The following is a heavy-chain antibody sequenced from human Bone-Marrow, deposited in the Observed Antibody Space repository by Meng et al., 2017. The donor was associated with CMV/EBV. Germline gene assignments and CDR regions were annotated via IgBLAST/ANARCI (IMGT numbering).Heavy chain of an antibody. CDR1: FSRYA. CDR2: IIPILGIA. CDR3: ARDLVRAAAGTHYYYGMDV. V-gene: IGHV1-69*10. J-gene: IGHJ6*02. Sequence: FSRYAISWVRQAPGQGLEWMGGIIPILGIANYAQKFQGRVTITADKSTSTAYMELSSLRSEDTAVYYCARDLVRAAAGTHYYYGMDVWGQGTTVTVSS. D-gene: IGHD6-13*01.